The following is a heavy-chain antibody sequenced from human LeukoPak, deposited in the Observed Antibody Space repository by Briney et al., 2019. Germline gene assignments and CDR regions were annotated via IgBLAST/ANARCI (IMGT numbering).Heavy chain of an antibody. CDR3: ATSTTVTHYWYFDL. CDR1: GYTLTELS. Sequence: ASVKVSCKVSGYTLTELSMHWVRQAPGKGIEGMGGFDPEDGEKIYEQKFQGRVTINEEKYKEKAYMELSSLRSEDTAVYYCATSTTVTHYWYFDLWGRGTLVTVSS. CDR2: FDPEDGEK. V-gene: IGHV1-24*01. J-gene: IGHJ2*01. D-gene: IGHD4-17*01.